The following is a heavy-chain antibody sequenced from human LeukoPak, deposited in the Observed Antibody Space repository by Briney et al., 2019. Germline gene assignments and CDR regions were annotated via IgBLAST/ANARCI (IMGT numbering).Heavy chain of an antibody. D-gene: IGHD5-18*01. CDR2: INHSGSS. CDR1: GGPFSAYY. V-gene: IGHV4-34*01. J-gene: IGHJ5*02. CDR3: APRGDIEHSYVYGKWFDP. Sequence: SETLSLTCAVYGGPFSAYYWTWIRQPPGKGLEWIGEINHSGSSNYNSSLRSRVTISVDTSYKQFSLRLSSVTAADTAVYYCAPRGDIEHSYVYGKWFDPWGQGTRVTVSS.